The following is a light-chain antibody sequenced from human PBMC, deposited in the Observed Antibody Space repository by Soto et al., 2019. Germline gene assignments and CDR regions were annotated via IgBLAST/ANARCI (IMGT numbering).Light chain of an antibody. J-gene: IGLJ2*01. V-gene: IGLV2-14*01. CDR3: SSYTISTLVV. CDR1: SSDVGGYNY. CDR2: DVS. Sequence: QSALTQPASVSGSPGQSITISCTGTSSDVGGYNYVSWYQQHPGKAPKLMIYDVSNRPSGVSNRFSGSKSGNMASLTISGLQAEDEADYYCSSYTISTLVVFGGGTKLTVL.